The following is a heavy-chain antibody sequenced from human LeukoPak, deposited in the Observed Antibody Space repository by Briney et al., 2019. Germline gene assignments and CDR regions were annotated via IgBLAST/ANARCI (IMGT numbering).Heavy chain of an antibody. CDR1: GFTFSSYA. CDR2: ILYDGSNK. D-gene: IGHD2-15*01. J-gene: IGHJ4*02. V-gene: IGHV3-30*04. Sequence: GGSLRLSCAASGFTFSSYAMHWVRQAPGKGLEWVAVILYDGSNKYYADSVKGRFTISRDNSKNTLYLQMNSLRAEDTAVYYCARDGYCSGGSCGYFDYWGQGTLVTVSS. CDR3: ARDGYCSGGSCGYFDY.